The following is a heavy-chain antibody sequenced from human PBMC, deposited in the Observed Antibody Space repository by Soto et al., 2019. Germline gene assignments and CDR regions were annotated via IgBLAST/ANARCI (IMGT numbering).Heavy chain of an antibody. CDR1: GYTFTSYY. D-gene: IGHD6-19*01. Sequence: ASVKVSCKASGYTFTSYYMHWLRQAPGQGLEWMGIINPSGGSTSYAQKFQGRVTMARDTSTSTVYMELSSLRSEDTAVYYCARGASIAVAGPQYFDYWGQGTLVTVSS. V-gene: IGHV1-46*01. CDR2: INPSGGST. J-gene: IGHJ4*02. CDR3: ARGASIAVAGPQYFDY.